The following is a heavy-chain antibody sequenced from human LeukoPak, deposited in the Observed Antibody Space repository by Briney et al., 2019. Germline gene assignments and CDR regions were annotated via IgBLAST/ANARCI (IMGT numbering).Heavy chain of an antibody. D-gene: IGHD3-22*01. V-gene: IGHV1-18*01. CDR2: ISVYDGNT. CDR3: ARASFGDYYDTPPHFQH. Sequence: PRASVKVSCKASGYTFTSYGISWVRQAPGQGLEWMGWISVYDGNTNYAQKLQGRVTMTRNTSISTAYMELSSLRSEDTAVYYCARASFGDYYDTPPHFQHWGQGTLVTVSS. J-gene: IGHJ1*01. CDR1: GYTFTSYG.